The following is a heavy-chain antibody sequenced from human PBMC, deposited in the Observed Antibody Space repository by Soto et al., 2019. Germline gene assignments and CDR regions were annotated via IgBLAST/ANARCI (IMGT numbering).Heavy chain of an antibody. Sequence: ASVKVFCKVSGYTLTEVSMHWVRQAPGKGLAWMAAFDREDGETIYAQKFQGRVTMTEDTSTDTAYMEVRGLRSAGTALDYCAPAESRGRATFPPRGQGTLVTVSS. CDR3: APAESRGRATFPP. J-gene: IGHJ5*02. CDR1: GYTLTEVS. CDR2: FDREDGET. V-gene: IGHV1-24*01. D-gene: IGHD1-26*01.